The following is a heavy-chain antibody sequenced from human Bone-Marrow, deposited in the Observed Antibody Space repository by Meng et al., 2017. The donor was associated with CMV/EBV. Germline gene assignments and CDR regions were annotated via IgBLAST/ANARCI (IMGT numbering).Heavy chain of an antibody. CDR2: ISSSSSYI. J-gene: IGHJ4*02. Sequence: GGSLRLSCAASGFTFDDYGMSWVRQAPGKGLEWVSSISSSSSYIYYADSVKGRFTISRDNAKNSLYLQMNSLRAEDTAVYYCASLGYCSSTSCYTDWGQGTLVTVSS. CDR1: GFTFDDYG. D-gene: IGHD2-2*02. CDR3: ASLGYCSSTSCYTD. V-gene: IGHV3-21*01.